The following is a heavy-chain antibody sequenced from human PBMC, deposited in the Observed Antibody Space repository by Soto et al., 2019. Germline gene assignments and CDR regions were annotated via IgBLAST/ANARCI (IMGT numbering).Heavy chain of an antibody. CDR3: ARDGRMSVPNNLRFDN. J-gene: IGHJ4*02. CDR1: GDSVSSNSAA. Sequence: SQTLSLTCAISGDSVSSNSAAWNWIRQSPSRDLEWLGRTYYRSKWYNDYAVSVKSRITINPDTSKNQFSLQLNSVTPEDTAVYYCARDGRMSVPNNLRFDNWAQGTLVTVSS. CDR2: TYYRSKWYN. V-gene: IGHV6-1*01. D-gene: IGHD4-4*01.